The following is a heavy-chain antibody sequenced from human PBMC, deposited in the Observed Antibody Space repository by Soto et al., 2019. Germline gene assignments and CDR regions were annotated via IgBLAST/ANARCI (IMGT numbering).Heavy chain of an antibody. Sequence: GESLKISCKGSGYSFTSYWIGWVRQMPGKGLEWMGIIYPGDSDTRYSPSFQGQVTISADKSISTAYLQWSSPKASDTAMYYCARSKAGYSYGYWFDPWGQGTLVTVSS. J-gene: IGHJ5*02. CDR1: GYSFTSYW. CDR3: ARSKAGYSYGYWFDP. D-gene: IGHD5-18*01. V-gene: IGHV5-51*01. CDR2: IYPGDSDT.